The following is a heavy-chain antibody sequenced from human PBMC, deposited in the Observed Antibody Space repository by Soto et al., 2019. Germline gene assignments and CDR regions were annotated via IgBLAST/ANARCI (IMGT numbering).Heavy chain of an antibody. D-gene: IGHD3-16*01. CDR3: ARELPDDYIWGSPFDY. Sequence: PGGSLRLSCAASGFTFSSYWMSWVRQAPGKGLEWVANIKQDGSEKYYVDSVKGRFTISRDNAKNSLYLQMNSLRAEDTAVYYCARELPDDYIWGSPFDYWGQGTLVTVSS. CDR1: GFTFSSYW. CDR2: IKQDGSEK. V-gene: IGHV3-7*01. J-gene: IGHJ4*02.